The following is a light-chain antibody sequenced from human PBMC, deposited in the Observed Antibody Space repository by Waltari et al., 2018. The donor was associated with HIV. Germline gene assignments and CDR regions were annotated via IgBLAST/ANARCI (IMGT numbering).Light chain of an antibody. CDR2: SAS. CDR3: QQSKTFPLD. Sequence: DIQMTQSPSSVSAFVGDRVTITCRASQDLARWLAWYQQKPGKAPKLRIYSASSLHSGAPSRFSGNGSGTDFTLTISSLQPADSATYYCQQSKTFPLDFGQGSKLEI. V-gene: IGKV1-12*01. CDR1: QDLARW. J-gene: IGKJ2*01.